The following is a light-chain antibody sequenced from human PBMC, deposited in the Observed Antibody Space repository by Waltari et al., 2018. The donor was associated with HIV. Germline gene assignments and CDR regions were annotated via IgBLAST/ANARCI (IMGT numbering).Light chain of an antibody. Sequence: EIVLTQSPGPLSLSPGEGGTLSCRASPSIDRRSLAWYQQRPGQAPRLLISGASNRATGIPDRFSGSGSGTSFTLTSSRLEPEDFAVYFCQQYGTSPRTFGQGTRVEIK. CDR3: QQYGTSPRT. J-gene: IGKJ1*01. CDR2: GAS. CDR1: PSIDRRS. V-gene: IGKV3-20*01.